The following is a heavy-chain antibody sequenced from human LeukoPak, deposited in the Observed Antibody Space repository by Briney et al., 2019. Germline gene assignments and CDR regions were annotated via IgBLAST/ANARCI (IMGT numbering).Heavy chain of an antibody. Sequence: GGSLRLSCAASGFTFSNYAMGWVRQAPGKGLEWVSVISGGGDNTYYADSVKGRFTISRDKSMNTLYLQMSSLRAEDTALYYCAKAKPTGVTNSRGWCYFDYWGQGTLVTVSS. D-gene: IGHD6-19*01. CDR3: AKAKPTGVTNSRGWCYFDY. CDR1: GFTFSNYA. J-gene: IGHJ4*02. V-gene: IGHV3-23*01. CDR2: ISGGGDNT.